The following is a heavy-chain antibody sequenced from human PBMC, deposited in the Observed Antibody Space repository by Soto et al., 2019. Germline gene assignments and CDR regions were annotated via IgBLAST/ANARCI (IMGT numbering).Heavy chain of an antibody. CDR1: GFTFSSYG. J-gene: IGHJ6*03. CDR2: ISYDGSNK. Sequence: GGSLRLSCAASGFTFSSYGMHWVRQAPGKGLEWVAVISYDGSNKYYADSVKGRFTISRDNSKNTLYLQMNSLRAEDTAVYYCAKDGTHPPVVPAAGELDYYYYYYMDVWGKGTTVTVSS. CDR3: AKDGTHPPVVPAAGELDYYYYYYMDV. D-gene: IGHD2-2*01. V-gene: IGHV3-30*18.